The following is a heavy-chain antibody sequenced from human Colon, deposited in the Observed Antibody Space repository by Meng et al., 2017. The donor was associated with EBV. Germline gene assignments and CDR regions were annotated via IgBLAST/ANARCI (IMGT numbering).Heavy chain of an antibody. D-gene: IGHD2-8*02. CDR3: ARDGGVTHIP. V-gene: IGHV4-4*02. Sequence: QVLLPESGAGLVKPSGTLSLTCAVSGTSISTSNWWSWFRQSPGEGLEWIGAIYHNGQTNYNPSLKSRVSMSVDESKNEFSLNLKSVTAADTAVYYCARDGGVTHIPWGQGVLVTVSS. CDR1: GTSISTSNW. CDR2: IYHNGQT. J-gene: IGHJ5*02.